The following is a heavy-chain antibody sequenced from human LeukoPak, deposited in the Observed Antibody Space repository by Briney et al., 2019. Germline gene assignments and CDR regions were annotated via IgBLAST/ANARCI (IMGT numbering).Heavy chain of an antibody. V-gene: IGHV4-34*01. Sequence: PGGSLRLSCAASGFTFSSYEMNWIRQPPGKGLEWIGEINHSGSANYNPSLKSRVTISVDTSKNQFSLKLSSVTAADTAVYYCASGEWGGYYYYGMDVWGQGTTVTVSS. CDR2: INHSGSA. D-gene: IGHD3-16*01. J-gene: IGHJ6*02. CDR1: GFTFSSYE. CDR3: ASGEWGGYYYYGMDV.